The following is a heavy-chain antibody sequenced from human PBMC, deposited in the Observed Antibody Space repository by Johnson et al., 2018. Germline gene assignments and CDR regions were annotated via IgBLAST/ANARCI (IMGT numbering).Heavy chain of an antibody. CDR3: ARVGKPNYYESSGYFDI. J-gene: IGHJ3*02. CDR2: ISSSSSYI. D-gene: IGHD3-22*01. V-gene: IGHV3-21*01. CDR1: GFTFSSYS. Sequence: VQLVESGGGLVKPGGSLRLSCAASGFTFSSYSMNWVRQAPGKGLEWVSSISSSSSYIYYADSVKGRFTISRDNAKNSLYLQGNRLRAEDTAVYYCARVGKPNYYESSGYFDIWGQGTMVTVSS.